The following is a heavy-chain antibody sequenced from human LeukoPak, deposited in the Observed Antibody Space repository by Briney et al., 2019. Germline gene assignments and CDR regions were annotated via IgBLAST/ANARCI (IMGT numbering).Heavy chain of an antibody. CDR2: ILNDGSDK. CDR3: ARDRIAARQLADY. Sequence: GGSLRLSCAASGFTFRNFVLNWVRQAPGKGLEWVAGILNDGSDKHYSDSVKGRFTISRDNSKNTVYLQMNSLRAEDTAVYYCARDRIAARQLADYWGQGTLVTVSS. V-gene: IGHV3-30*03. CDR1: GFTFRNFV. D-gene: IGHD6-6*01. J-gene: IGHJ4*02.